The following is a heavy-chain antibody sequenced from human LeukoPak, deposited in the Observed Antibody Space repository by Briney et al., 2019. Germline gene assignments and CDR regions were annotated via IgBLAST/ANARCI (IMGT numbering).Heavy chain of an antibody. Sequence: PSETLSLTCTVSGGSISSYYWSWIRQPPGNGLEWIGYIYYSGSTNYNPSLKSRVTISVDTSKDQFSLKLSSVTAADTAVYYCARDRFSGSHYFDYWGQGTLVTVSS. CDR1: GGSISSYY. V-gene: IGHV4-59*01. CDR2: IYYSGST. J-gene: IGHJ4*02. D-gene: IGHD1-26*01. CDR3: ARDRFSGSHYFDY.